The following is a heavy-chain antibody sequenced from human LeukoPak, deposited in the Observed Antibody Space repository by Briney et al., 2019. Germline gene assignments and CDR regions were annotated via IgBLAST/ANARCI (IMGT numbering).Heavy chain of an antibody. Sequence: GGSLRLSCAASGFTISSLWMQWVRQAPGKGLGWVSRINSDGSSTNYVDSVKGGFTISRDNAKTTLYLQMNNLTAHYTAVYYSATGAYSFDCWGQGTLVTVSS. D-gene: IGHD4-11*01. CDR1: GFTISSLW. CDR2: INSDGSST. V-gene: IGHV3-74*01. CDR3: ATGAYSFDC. J-gene: IGHJ4*02.